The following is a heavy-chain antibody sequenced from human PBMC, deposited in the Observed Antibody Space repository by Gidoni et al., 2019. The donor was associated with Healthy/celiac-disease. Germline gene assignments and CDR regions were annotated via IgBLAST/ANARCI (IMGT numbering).Heavy chain of an antibody. D-gene: IGHD3-22*01. V-gene: IGHV3-30*01. CDR2: ISYDGSNK. CDR3: ARERGYTMIVVVGEIDY. J-gene: IGHJ4*02. Sequence: QVQLVESGGGVVQPVRSLRLSCAASGFTFSSYAMHWVRQAPGKGLEWVAGISYDGSNKYYADSVKGRFTISRDNSKNTLYLQMNSLRAEDTAVYYCARERGYTMIVVVGEIDYWGQGTLVTVSS. CDR1: GFTFSSYA.